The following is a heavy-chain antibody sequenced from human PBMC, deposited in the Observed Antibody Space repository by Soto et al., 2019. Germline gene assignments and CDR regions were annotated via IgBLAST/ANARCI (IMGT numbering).Heavy chain of an antibody. Sequence: ASVKVSCKASGGTFRNYGIGWVRQAPGQGLEWMGGIIPVFGTTNYAQKFQGRVTITADESTSTAYIEVSSLRSEDTDMFYCGRYCSGGSCHTLDYYGMDVWGQGTTVTVSS. CDR1: GGTFRNYG. CDR3: GRYCSGGSCHTLDYYGMDV. V-gene: IGHV1-69*13. D-gene: IGHD2-15*01. J-gene: IGHJ6*02. CDR2: IIPVFGTT.